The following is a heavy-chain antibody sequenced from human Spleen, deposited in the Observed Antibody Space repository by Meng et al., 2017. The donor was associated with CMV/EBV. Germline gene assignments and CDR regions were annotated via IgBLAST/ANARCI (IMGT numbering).Heavy chain of an antibody. CDR1: GFTFSSYS. Sequence: AASGFTFSSYSMNWVRQAPGKGLEWVSSISSSSSYIYYADSVKGRFTISRDNAKNSLYLQMNSLRAEDTAVYYCARVWGYSYGCFDYWGQGTLVT. D-gene: IGHD5-18*01. J-gene: IGHJ4*02. CDR2: ISSSSSYI. CDR3: ARVWGYSYGCFDY. V-gene: IGHV3-21*01.